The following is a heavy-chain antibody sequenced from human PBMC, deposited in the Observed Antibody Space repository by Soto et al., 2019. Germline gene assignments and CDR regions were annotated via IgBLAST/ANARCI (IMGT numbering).Heavy chain of an antibody. Sequence: XGCLRLSCAACGISLSDYYMSGIRQAPGKGLEWVSYISESGGTIYYGDSVKGRFTISRDNSKNTLYLQMNSLRAEDTAVYYCARGSYDSITTSLTTSIADYYYGMDVWGQRTTVTVSS. V-gene: IGHV3-11*04. CDR2: ISESGGTI. J-gene: IGHJ6*02. D-gene: IGHD3-22*01. CDR1: GISLSDYY. CDR3: ARGSYDSITTSLTTSIADYYYGMDV.